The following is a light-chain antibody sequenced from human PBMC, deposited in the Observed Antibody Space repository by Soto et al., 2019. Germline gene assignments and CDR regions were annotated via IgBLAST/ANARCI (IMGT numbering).Light chain of an antibody. CDR2: EAS. CDR3: QHRAAWPIT. J-gene: IGKJ4*01. V-gene: IGKV3-11*01. CDR1: QSLRRH. Sequence: EIVLTQSPGTLSLSPGESATLSCRARQSLRRHLVWYQQKPGQAPRLVIYEASNRATGIPARFSGSGSGTDFTLTISTLEPEDFAVYYCQHRAAWPITFGGGTKVEIK.